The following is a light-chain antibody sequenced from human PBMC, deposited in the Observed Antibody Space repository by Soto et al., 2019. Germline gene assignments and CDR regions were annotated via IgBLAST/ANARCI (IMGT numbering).Light chain of an antibody. J-gene: IGLJ2*01. CDR3: SSYAGSNNVI. V-gene: IGLV2-8*01. CDR2: EVT. Sequence: QSALTQPPSASGSPGQSVTISCTGTSSDVGAYIFVSWYQQHPGKAPKLMIYEVTKRPSGVPDRFSGSKSDNTASLTVSGLQAEDEADYYCSSYAGSNNVIFGGGTKLTVL. CDR1: SSDVGAYIF.